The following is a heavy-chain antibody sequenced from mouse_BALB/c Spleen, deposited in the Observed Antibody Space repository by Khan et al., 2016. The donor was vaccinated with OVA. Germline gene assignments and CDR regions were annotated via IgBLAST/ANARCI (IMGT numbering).Heavy chain of an antibody. J-gene: IGHJ4*01. CDR2: IWGGGGT. CDR1: GFSLSRYN. Sequence: QMQLEESGPGLVAPSQSLSITCTVSGFSLSRYNIHWVRQPPGKGLEWLGMIWGGGGTDYNSTLKSRLSISKDNSKSQVFLKMNSLQTEDTAMYYWARAYYRYDGYYAMDYWGQGTSVTVSS. D-gene: IGHD2-14*01. V-gene: IGHV2-6-4*01. CDR3: ARAYYRYDGYYAMDY.